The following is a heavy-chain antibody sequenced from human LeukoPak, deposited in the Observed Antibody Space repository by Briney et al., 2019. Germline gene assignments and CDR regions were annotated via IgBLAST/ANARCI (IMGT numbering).Heavy chain of an antibody. CDR1: GFTFYDYA. CDR3: VSSWSLDY. D-gene: IGHD6-13*01. J-gene: IGHJ4*02. V-gene: IGHV3-9*01. CDR2: ISWNSGSI. Sequence: GGSLRLFCAASGFTFYDYAMHWVRHAPGKGLEWVSGISWNSGSIGYEDSVKGRFTISRDNAKNSLYLQMNSLRAEDTALYYCVSSWSLDYWGQGTLVTVSS.